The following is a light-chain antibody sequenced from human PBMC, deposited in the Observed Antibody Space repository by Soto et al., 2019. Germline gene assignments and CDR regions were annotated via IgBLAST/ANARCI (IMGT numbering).Light chain of an antibody. CDR1: SSNIGNNL. CDR2: ANS. V-gene: IGLV1-47*01. Sequence: QSVLTQPPSASGTPGQRVIISCSGSSSNIGNNLVYWYQQVPGMAPKLLICANSQRPSGVPDRFSGSKSGTSASLAISGLRSEDEADYYCVAWDDSLRCAIFGGGTPLTVL. J-gene: IGLJ7*01. CDR3: VAWDDSLRCAI.